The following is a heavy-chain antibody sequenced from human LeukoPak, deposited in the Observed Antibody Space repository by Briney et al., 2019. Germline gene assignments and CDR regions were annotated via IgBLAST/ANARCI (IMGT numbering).Heavy chain of an antibody. V-gene: IGHV1-69*05. Sequence: ASVKVSCKASGGTFSSYAISWVRQAPGQGLEWMGGIIPIFGTANYAQKFQGRVTITTDESTSTAYMGLSSLRSEDTAVYYCARTALRGNYDSSGYYYGNIDYWGQGTLVTVSS. J-gene: IGHJ4*02. CDR1: GGTFSSYA. D-gene: IGHD3-22*01. CDR2: IIPIFGTA. CDR3: ARTALRGNYDSSGYYYGNIDY.